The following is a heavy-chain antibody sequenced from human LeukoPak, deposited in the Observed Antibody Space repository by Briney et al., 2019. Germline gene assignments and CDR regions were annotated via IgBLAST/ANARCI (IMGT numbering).Heavy chain of an antibody. CDR3: ATDFYDST. J-gene: IGHJ5*02. CDR1: GFTFSNAW. Sequence: PGGSFRLSCATSGFTFSNAWTNWVRQAPGKGLEWVGRIRSNSDGGTIDHAAPVKGRFTLSRDDSKTTLYLQMNSLQTEDTAVYYCATDFYDSTWGQGTLVTVSS. D-gene: IGHD3-22*01. V-gene: IGHV3-15*07. CDR2: IRSNSDGGTI.